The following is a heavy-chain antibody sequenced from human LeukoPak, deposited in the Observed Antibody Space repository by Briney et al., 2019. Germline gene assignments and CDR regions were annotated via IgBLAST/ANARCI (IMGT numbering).Heavy chain of an antibody. Sequence: ASVKLSXKASGGTFSSYAISWVRQAPGQGLEWMGGIIPIFGTANYAQKFQGRVTITTDESTSTAYMELSSLRSEDTAVYYCARHERYSITMVRGALSPYNWFDPWGQGTLVTVSS. D-gene: IGHD3-10*01. CDR1: GGTFSSYA. CDR2: IIPIFGTA. CDR3: ARHERYSITMVRGALSPYNWFDP. V-gene: IGHV1-69*05. J-gene: IGHJ5*02.